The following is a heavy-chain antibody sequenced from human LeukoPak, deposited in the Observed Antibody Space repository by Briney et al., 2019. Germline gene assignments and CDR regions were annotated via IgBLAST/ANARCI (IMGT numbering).Heavy chain of an antibody. Sequence: PSETLSLTCAVYGGSFSGYYWSWIRQPPGKGLEWIGEINHSGSTNYNPSLKSRVTISVDTSKNQFSLKLSSVTAADTAVYYCASSLVGATILKYGMDVWGQGTTVTVSS. CDR2: INHSGST. CDR3: ASSLVGATILKYGMDV. CDR1: GGSFSGYY. D-gene: IGHD1-26*01. J-gene: IGHJ6*02. V-gene: IGHV4-34*01.